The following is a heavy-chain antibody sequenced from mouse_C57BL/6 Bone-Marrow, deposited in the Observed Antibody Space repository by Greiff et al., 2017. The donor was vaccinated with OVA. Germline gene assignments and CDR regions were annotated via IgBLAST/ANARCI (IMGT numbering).Heavy chain of an antibody. D-gene: IGHD1-1*01. CDR1: GYTFTSYW. CDR2: IHPNSGST. J-gene: IGHJ4*01. V-gene: IGHV1-64*01. Sequence: QVQLQQPGAELVKPGASVKLSCKASGYTFTSYWMHWVKQRPGQGLEWIAMIHPNSGSTNYNEKFKSKATLTVDKSSSTAYMQLSSLTSEDSAVYYCARNFPNLYYYCSSYFFYYYAMDYWGQGTSVTVSS. CDR3: ARNFPNLYYYCSSYFFYYYAMDY.